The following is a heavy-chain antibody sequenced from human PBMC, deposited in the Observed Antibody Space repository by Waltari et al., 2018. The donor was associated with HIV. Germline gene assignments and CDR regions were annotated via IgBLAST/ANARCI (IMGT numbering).Heavy chain of an antibody. D-gene: IGHD2-2*01. V-gene: IGHV3-9*01. CDR2: ISWNSGSI. CDR3: AKDSFGVPAARGGWFDP. CDR1: GFTFDDYA. Sequence: EVQLVESGGGLVHPGRSLRLSCAASGFTFDDYAMHWVRQAPGKGMEWGEGISWNSGSIGYADSVKGRFTISRDNAKNSLYLQMNSLRAEDTALYYCAKDSFGVPAARGGWFDPWGQGTLVTVSS. J-gene: IGHJ5*02.